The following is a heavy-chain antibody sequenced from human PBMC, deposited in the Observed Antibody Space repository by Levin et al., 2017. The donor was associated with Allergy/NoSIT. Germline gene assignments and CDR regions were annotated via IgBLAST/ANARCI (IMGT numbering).Heavy chain of an antibody. CDR1: GGSISPSY. D-gene: IGHD3-16*01. V-gene: IGHV4-4*07. CDR3: ARDFGGGAFDI. CDR2: IYASGRP. J-gene: IGHJ3*02. Sequence: SQTLSLTCTVSGGSISPSYWNWIRQSAGKGLEWIGRIYASGRPNYNPSLKSRVTVSVDTSKNQFFLRLNSVTAADTAVYYCARDFGGGAFDIWGRGTTVTVSS.